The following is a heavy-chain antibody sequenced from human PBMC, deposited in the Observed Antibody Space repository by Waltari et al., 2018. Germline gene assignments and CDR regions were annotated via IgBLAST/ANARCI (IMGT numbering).Heavy chain of an antibody. V-gene: IGHV1-8*02. Sequence: QVQLVQSGAEVKKPGSSVKVSCKASGGTFSSYDINWVRQATGQGLEWMGWMNPNSGNTGYAQKFQGRVTITADTSTDTAYMELSSLRSEDTAVYYCATDKVLRYFDWLNYWGQGTLVTVSS. D-gene: IGHD3-9*01. CDR3: ATDKVLRYFDWLNY. CDR2: MNPNSGNT. CDR1: GGTFSSYD. J-gene: IGHJ4*02.